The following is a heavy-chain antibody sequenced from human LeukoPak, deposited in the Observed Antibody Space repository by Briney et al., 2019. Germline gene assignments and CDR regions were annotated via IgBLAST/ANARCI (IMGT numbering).Heavy chain of an antibody. CDR2: ISWNSGSI. D-gene: IGHD3-22*01. Sequence: PGGSLRLSCAASGFTFDDYAMHWVRQAPGKGLEWVSGISWNSGSIGYAASVKGRFTISRDNAKNSLYLQMNSLRAEDMALYYCAKDAGHDSSGCFDYWGQGTLVTVSS. J-gene: IGHJ4*02. CDR1: GFTFDDYA. V-gene: IGHV3-9*03. CDR3: AKDAGHDSSGCFDY.